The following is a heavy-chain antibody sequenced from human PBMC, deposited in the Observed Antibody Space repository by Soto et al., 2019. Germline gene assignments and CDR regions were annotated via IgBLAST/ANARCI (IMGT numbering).Heavy chain of an antibody. J-gene: IGHJ5*02. D-gene: IGHD3-10*01. V-gene: IGHV4-34*01. CDR1: GGSFSGYY. CDR2: INHSGST. CDR3: ARKLRSYYGSGSYYKGGWFDP. Sequence: PSETLSLTCAVYGGSFSGYYWSWIRQPPGKGLEWIGEINHSGSTNYNPSLKSRVTISVDTSKNQFSLKLSSVTAADTAVYYCARKLRSYYGSGSYYKGGWFDPWGQGTLVTVSS.